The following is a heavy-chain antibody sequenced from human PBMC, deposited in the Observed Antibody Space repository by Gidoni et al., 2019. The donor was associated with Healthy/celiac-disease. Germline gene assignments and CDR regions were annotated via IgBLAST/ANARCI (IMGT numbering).Heavy chain of an antibody. D-gene: IGHD3-10*01. CDR2: ISGSGGST. V-gene: IGHV3-23*01. Sequence: EVQLLESGGGLVQPGGSLRLSCAASGFTFSSHAMSWVRQAPGKGLEWVSAISGSGGSTYYADSVKGRFTISRDNSKNTLYLQMNSLRAEDTAVYYCAKASMRWFGEYYYYYGMDVWGQGTTVTVSS. CDR1: GFTFSSHA. CDR3: AKASMRWFGEYYYYYGMDV. J-gene: IGHJ6*02.